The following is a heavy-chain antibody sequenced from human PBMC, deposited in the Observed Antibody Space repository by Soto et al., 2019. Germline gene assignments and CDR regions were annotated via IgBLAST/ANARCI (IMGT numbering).Heavy chain of an antibody. CDR3: AREPVTGAFDI. J-gene: IGHJ3*02. V-gene: IGHV6-1*01. D-gene: IGHD1-1*01. CDR2: TYYRSRWYN. CDR1: GDSVSSSRAA. Sequence: SQTLSLTCAISGDSVSSSRAAWSWIRKSPSRGLEWLGRTYYRSRWYNDYALSVESRITINPDTSKNQFSLQLNSVTPEDTAVDYCAREPVTGAFDIWGQGTMVTVSS.